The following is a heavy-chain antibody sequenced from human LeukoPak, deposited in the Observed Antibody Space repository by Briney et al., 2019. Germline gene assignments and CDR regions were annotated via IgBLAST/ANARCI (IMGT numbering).Heavy chain of an antibody. CDR2: INHSGST. V-gene: IGHV4-34*01. D-gene: IGHD6-13*01. Sequence: SETLSLTCAVYGGSFSGYYWSWIRQPPGKGLEWIGEINHSGSTNYNPSLKSRVTISVDTSKNQFSLKLSSVTAADTAVYYCARGGESIAAAYFDYWGQGTLVTVSS. CDR3: ARGGESIAAAYFDY. CDR1: GGSFSGYY. J-gene: IGHJ4*02.